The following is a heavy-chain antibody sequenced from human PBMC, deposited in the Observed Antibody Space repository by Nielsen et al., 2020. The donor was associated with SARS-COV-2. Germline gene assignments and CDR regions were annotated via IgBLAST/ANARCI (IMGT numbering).Heavy chain of an antibody. Sequence: GESLKISCAASGFTFNNYGMYWVRQAPGKGLEWVASISYEGSKKYYADSLTGRFTVSRDTSRNTVYLQMNSLSAEDTAVYHCAKRRAVFMLTFGGEGAMDVWGQGTTVSVSS. CDR2: ISYEGSKK. D-gene: IGHD3-16*01. CDR3: AKRRAVFMLTFGGEGAMDV. V-gene: IGHV3-30*18. CDR1: GFTFNNYG. J-gene: IGHJ6*02.